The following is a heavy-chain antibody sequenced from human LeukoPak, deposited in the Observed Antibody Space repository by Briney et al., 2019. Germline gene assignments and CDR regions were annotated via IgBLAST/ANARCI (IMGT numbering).Heavy chain of an antibody. J-gene: IGHJ3*02. CDR1: GFTFSTYA. D-gene: IGHD4-17*01. CDR3: ARDSSTTVTGAFDI. CDR2: IWYDGSNK. Sequence: GRSLRLSCADSGFTFSTYAMHWVRQAPGKGLEWVAIIWYDGSNKYYADSVKGRFTISRDNSKNTLYLQMNSLRAEDTAVYYCARDSSTTVTGAFDIWGQGTMVTVSS. V-gene: IGHV3-33*08.